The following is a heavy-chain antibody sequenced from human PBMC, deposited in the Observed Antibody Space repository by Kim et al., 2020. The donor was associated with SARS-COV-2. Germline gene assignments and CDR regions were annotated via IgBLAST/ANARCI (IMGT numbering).Heavy chain of an antibody. CDR2: ISAYNGNT. V-gene: IGHV1-18*01. J-gene: IGHJ3*02. Sequence: ASVKVSCKASGYTFTSYGISWVRQAPGQGLEWMGWISAYNGNTNYAQKLQGRVTMTTDTSTSTAYMELRSLRSDDTAGYYCASSYYDFWSGPGAFDIWGQGTMVTVSS. CDR1: GYTFTSYG. CDR3: ASSYYDFWSGPGAFDI. D-gene: IGHD3-3*01.